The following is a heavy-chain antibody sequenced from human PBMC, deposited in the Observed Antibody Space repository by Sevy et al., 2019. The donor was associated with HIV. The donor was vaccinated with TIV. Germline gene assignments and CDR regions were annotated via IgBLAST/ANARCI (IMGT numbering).Heavy chain of an antibody. D-gene: IGHD6-13*01. V-gene: IGHV3-23*01. CDR2: ISGSGGST. CDR1: GFTFSSYA. Sequence: GGSLRLSCAASGFTFSSYAMSWVRQAPGKGLEWVSAISGSGGSTYYAYSGKGRFTISRDNSKNTLYLQMNSLRAEDTAVYYCAKEGGSSWYFDYWGQGTLVTVSS. CDR3: AKEGGSSWYFDY. J-gene: IGHJ4*02.